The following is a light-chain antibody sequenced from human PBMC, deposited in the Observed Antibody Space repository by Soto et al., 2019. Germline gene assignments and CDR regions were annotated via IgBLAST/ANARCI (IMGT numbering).Light chain of an antibody. CDR2: GAA. J-gene: IGKJ5*01. Sequence: IVMTQSPATLSVSPGERVTLSCRASQSVFSSLAWYQQKPGQAPRLLIYGAATRATGIPARFSGSGSGTDFTLTISSLQSEDFAVYYCQQRSDWLPITFGQGTRLEIK. CDR1: QSVFSS. CDR3: QQRSDWLPIT. V-gene: IGKV3-15*01.